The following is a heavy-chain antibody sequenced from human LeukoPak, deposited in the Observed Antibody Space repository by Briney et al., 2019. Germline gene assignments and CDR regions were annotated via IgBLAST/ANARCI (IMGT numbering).Heavy chain of an antibody. CDR2: ISYDGSNK. V-gene: IGHV3-30*04. Sequence: GGSLRLSCAASGFTFSSYAMHWVRQAPGKGLEWVAVISYDGSNKYYADSVKGRFTISRDNSKNTLYLQMNSLRAEDTAVYYCANNHGSGSYYTPWAGYYYYMDVWGKGTTVTISS. CDR1: GFTFSSYA. D-gene: IGHD3-10*01. CDR3: ANNHGSGSYYTPWAGYYYYMDV. J-gene: IGHJ6*03.